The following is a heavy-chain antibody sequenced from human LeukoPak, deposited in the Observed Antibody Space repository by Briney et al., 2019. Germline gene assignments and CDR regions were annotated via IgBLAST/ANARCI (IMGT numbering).Heavy chain of an antibody. CDR3: ARGYCSGSSCYSGFYFDY. J-gene: IGHJ4*02. D-gene: IGHD2-15*01. V-gene: IGHV3-7*01. Sequence: GGSLRLSCAASGFTFSSYWMSWVRQAPGKGLEWVANIKQDEIEKYFVDSVKGRFTLSRDNAKNSLYLQMNSLRAEDTAVYYCARGYCSGSSCYSGFYFDYWGQGALVTVSS. CDR1: GFTFSSYW. CDR2: IKQDEIEK.